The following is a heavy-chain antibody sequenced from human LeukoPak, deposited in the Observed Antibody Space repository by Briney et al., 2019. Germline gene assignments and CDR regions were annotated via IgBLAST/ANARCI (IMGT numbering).Heavy chain of an antibody. D-gene: IGHD3-9*01. CDR3: AKGDPPTYYDILTGQDY. V-gene: IGHV3-23*01. Sequence: TGRSLTLSCAASGFTFSSYGMHWVRQAPGKGLEWVAGISAGGGSTYYADSVKGRFTISRDNSKNMLYLQLNSLRAEDTAVYYCAKGDPPTYYDILTGQDYWGQGTLVTVSS. J-gene: IGHJ4*02. CDR1: GFTFSSYG. CDR2: ISAGGGST.